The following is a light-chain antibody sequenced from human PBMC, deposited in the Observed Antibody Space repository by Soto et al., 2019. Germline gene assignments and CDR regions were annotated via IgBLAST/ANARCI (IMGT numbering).Light chain of an antibody. V-gene: IGKV3-15*01. CDR2: GAS. J-gene: IGKJ2*01. CDR1: QSVSSN. Sequence: EIVMTQSPATLSVSPGERATLSCRASQSVSSNLAWYQQKPGQAPRLLIYGASTRATGIPARFSGSGSGTEFTPTLSSLQSEDFAVYYCQQYNNWPPATFGQGTKLEIK. CDR3: QQYNNWPPAT.